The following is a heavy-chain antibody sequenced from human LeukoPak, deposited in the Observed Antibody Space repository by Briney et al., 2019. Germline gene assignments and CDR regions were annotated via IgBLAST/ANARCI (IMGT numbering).Heavy chain of an antibody. J-gene: IGHJ4*02. CDR3: ARDPVYCSGGSCYNYFDC. D-gene: IGHD2-15*01. CDR1: GFTFSSYS. CDR2: ISSSSYI. V-gene: IGHV3-21*01. Sequence: GGSLRLSCAASGFTFSSYSMNWVRQAPGKGLEWVSSISSSSYIYYADSLKGRFTISRDNAKNSLYLQMNSLRAEDAAVYCCARDPVYCSGGSCYNYFDCWGQGTLVIVPS.